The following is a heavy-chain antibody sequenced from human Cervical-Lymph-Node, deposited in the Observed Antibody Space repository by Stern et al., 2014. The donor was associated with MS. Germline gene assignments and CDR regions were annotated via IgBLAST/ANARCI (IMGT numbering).Heavy chain of an antibody. CDR3: ARVPPWTGKLYYYYGMDV. CDR1: GYTFTSYG. Sequence: VQLVESGAEVKKPGASVKVSCKASGYTFTSYGISWVRQAPGQGLEWMGWISAYNGNTNDAQKLQGRVTMTTDTSTSTAYMELRSLRSDDTAVYYCARVPPWTGKLYYYYGMDVWGQGTTVTVSS. CDR2: ISAYNGNT. D-gene: IGHD3/OR15-3a*01. J-gene: IGHJ6*02. V-gene: IGHV1-18*01.